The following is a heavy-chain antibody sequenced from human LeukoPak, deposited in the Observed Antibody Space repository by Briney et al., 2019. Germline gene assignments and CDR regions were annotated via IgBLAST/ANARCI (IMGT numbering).Heavy chain of an antibody. D-gene: IGHD3-16*01. CDR1: GGSINNYY. J-gene: IGHJ4*02. CDR2: IYYSGST. V-gene: IGHV4-59*01. CDR3: ARGSYDFDY. Sequence: SETLSLTCTVSGGSINNYYWSWIRQPPGKGLEWIGYIYYSGSTNYNPSLKSRVTILVDTSKNQFSLKLSSVTAADTAVYCCARGSYDFDYWGQGTLVTVSS.